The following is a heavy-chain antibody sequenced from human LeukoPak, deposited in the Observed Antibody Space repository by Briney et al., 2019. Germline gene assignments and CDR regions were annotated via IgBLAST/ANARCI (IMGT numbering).Heavy chain of an antibody. D-gene: IGHD6-13*01. V-gene: IGHV1-69*05. CDR1: GGTFSSYA. Sequence: ASVKVSCKASGGTFSSYAISWVRQAPGQGLEWMGGIIPIFGTANYAQKFQGRVTITTDESTSTAYMELSSLRSEDTAVYYCARSCSSSFPLGYFDYWGQGTLVTVSS. CDR2: IIPIFGTA. J-gene: IGHJ4*02. CDR3: ARSCSSSFPLGYFDY.